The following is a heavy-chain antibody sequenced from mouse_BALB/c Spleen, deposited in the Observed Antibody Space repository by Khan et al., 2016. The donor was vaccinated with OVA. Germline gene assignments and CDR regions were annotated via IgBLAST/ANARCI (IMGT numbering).Heavy chain of an antibody. CDR2: IRYSGST. Sequence: VQLKESGPGLVKPSQSLSLTCTVTGYSITSGYAWNWIRQFPGNKLEWMGYIRYSGSTSYNPSLRSRLSITRDTSKNQFFLQLNSVTTEDTATYYCARKNYYGDAMDYWGQGTSVTVSS. CDR3: ARKNYYGDAMDY. D-gene: IGHD1-2*01. CDR1: GYSITSGYA. J-gene: IGHJ4*01. V-gene: IGHV3-2*02.